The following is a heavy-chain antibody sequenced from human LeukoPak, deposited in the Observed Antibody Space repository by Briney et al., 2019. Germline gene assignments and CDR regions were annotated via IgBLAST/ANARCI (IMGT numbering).Heavy chain of an antibody. D-gene: IGHD1-1*01. CDR1: GFTFSSYS. CDR2: IKQDGSEK. CDR3: ARVVTTGTTGHYYYYYMDV. J-gene: IGHJ6*03. Sequence: GGSLRLSCAASGFTFSSYSMNWVRQAPGKGLEWVANIKQDGSEKYYVDSVKGRFTISRDNAKNSLYLQMDSLRAEDAAVYYCARVVTTGTTGHYYYYYMDVWGKGTTVTVSS. V-gene: IGHV3-7*01.